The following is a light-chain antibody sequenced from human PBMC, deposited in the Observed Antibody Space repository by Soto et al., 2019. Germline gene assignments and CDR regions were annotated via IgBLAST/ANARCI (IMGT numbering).Light chain of an antibody. V-gene: IGKV1-9*01. CDR1: QGISSY. J-gene: IGKJ2*01. Sequence: DIQLTQSPSFLSASVGDRVTITCRASQGISSYLAWYHQKPGKAPKLLIYAASTLQSGVPSRFSGSGSGTEFTLTISSLQPEDFAVYFCHKYATSPYTFGQW. CDR2: AAS. CDR3: HKYATSPYT.